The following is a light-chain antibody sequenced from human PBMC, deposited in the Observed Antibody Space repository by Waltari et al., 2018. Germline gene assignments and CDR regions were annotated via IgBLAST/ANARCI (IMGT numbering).Light chain of an antibody. J-gene: IGLJ2*01. CDR2: DVS. CDR1: SSDVGAYNY. Sequence: QSALTQSASVSGSPGQSITISCTGTSSDVGAYNYVPWYQQHPGKAPKLMIFDVSNRPSGVSNRFSGSKSGNTASLTISGLQAEDEADYYCSSYISSSTLELFGGGTSLTVL. CDR3: SSYISSSTLEL. V-gene: IGLV2-14*03.